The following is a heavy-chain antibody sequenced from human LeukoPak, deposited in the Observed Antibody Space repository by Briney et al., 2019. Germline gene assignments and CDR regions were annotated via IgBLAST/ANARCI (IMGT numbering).Heavy chain of an antibody. CDR2: IKQDGSEK. CDR3: ARVDSYGFDY. V-gene: IGHV3-7*04. CDR1: GFTFSNYW. D-gene: IGHD5-18*01. J-gene: IGHJ4*02. Sequence: GGSLRLSCAASGFTFSNYWMHWVRQAPGKGLEWVANIKQDGSEKYYVDSVKGRFTISRDNAKNSLYLQMNSLRAEDTAVYFCARVDSYGFDYWGQGTLVTVSS.